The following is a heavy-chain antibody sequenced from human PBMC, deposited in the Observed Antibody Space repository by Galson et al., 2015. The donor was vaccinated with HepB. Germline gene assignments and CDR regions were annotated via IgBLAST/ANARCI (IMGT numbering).Heavy chain of an antibody. CDR1: GFTFSNYA. J-gene: IGHJ4*02. D-gene: IGHD3-16*01. CDR3: AQVWGSYGDHFDY. CDR2: ISGSGSTA. V-gene: IGHV3-23*01. Sequence: SLRLSCAASGFTFSNYAMSWVRQAPGKGLVWVSTISGSGSTAYYADSVKGRFTISRDNSKSTLYLQMNSLRAEDTAVYYCAQVWGSYGDHFDYWGQGTQVTVSS.